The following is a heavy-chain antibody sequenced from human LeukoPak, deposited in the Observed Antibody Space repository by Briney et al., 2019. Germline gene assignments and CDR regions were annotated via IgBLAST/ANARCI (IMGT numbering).Heavy chain of an antibody. CDR3: ARASGWPYYFDY. CDR2: IISSGAST. J-gene: IGHJ4*02. Sequence: PGGSLTLSCAASRFTLSRYDMSWVRQAPGRGRECVSGIISSGASTHYADSVKGRFTISRDKSKNTLFLQMNSLRAEDTAIYYCARASGWPYYFDYWGQGTLVTVSS. V-gene: IGHV3-23*01. D-gene: IGHD6-19*01. CDR1: RFTLSRYD.